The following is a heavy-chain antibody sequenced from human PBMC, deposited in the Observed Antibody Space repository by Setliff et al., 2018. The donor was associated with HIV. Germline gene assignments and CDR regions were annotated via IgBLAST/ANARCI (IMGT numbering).Heavy chain of an antibody. Sequence: SETLSLTCTVSGGSINNHYWYWIRQPPGKGLEWIGYIYISGTTNYNPSLKNRVTMSLDTSKAQVSLRLTSVTAADTAVYYCARRSIVGVTRGFYYYGLDVWGQGTTVTVSS. V-gene: IGHV4-4*09. CDR2: IYISGTT. J-gene: IGHJ6*02. CDR3: ARRSIVGVTRGFYYYGLDV. CDR1: GGSINNHY. D-gene: IGHD1-26*01.